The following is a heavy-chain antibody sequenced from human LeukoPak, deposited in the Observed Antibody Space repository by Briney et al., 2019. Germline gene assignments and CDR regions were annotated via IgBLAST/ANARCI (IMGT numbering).Heavy chain of an antibody. V-gene: IGHV4-30-4*01. J-gene: IGHJ4*02. CDR3: AGEREFFHHNI. Sequence: SETLSLTCTVAGGSISSGDYYWSWIRQPPGKGLEWIGYIYYSGNTNYNPSLQSRVTLSVDTSKNQFSLKLSSVTAADTAVYYCAGEREFFHHNIWGQGTLVTVSS. CDR1: GGSISSGDYY. CDR2: IYYSGNT. D-gene: IGHD3-10*01.